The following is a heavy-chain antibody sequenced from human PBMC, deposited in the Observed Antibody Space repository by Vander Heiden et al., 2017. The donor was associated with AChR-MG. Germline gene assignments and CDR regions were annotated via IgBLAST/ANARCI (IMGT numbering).Heavy chain of an antibody. CDR1: GFTFSSYS. D-gene: IGHD3-3*01. J-gene: IGHJ5*02. Sequence: EVQLVESGGGLVKPGGSLRLSCAASGFTFSSYSMNWVRQAPGKGLEWVSSISSSSSYIYYADSVKGRFTISRDNAKNSLYLQMNSLRAEDTAVYYCARSEDFWSGTENWFDPWGQGTLVTVSS. CDR3: ARSEDFWSGTENWFDP. V-gene: IGHV3-21*01. CDR2: ISSSSSYI.